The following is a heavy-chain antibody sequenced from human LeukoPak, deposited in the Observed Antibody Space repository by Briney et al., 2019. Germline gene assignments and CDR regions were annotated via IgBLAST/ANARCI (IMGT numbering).Heavy chain of an antibody. J-gene: IGHJ5*02. CDR3: AREGKAAGTSGWIDP. CDR1: GFTFSDYA. CDR2: IWYDGSNK. Sequence: PGRSLRLSCAASGFTFSDYAMHWVRQVPGKGLEWVSVIWYDGSNKYHADSMKGRFTISRENSKNTLYLEMNSLKVEDTAVYYCAREGKAAGTSGWIDPWGQGTLVTVSS. D-gene: IGHD6-13*01. V-gene: IGHV3-33*01.